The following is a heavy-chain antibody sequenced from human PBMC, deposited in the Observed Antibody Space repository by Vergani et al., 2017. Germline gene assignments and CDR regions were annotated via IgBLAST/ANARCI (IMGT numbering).Heavy chain of an antibody. Sequence: QVQLQESGPGLVKPSETLSLTCTVSGGPISSYHWSWIRQPPGKGLEWIGHIYYSGSTNYNPSLKSRVTISVDTSKNQFSLKLSSVTAADTAVYYCAGQMESSSSASALKDYWGQGTLVTVSS. D-gene: IGHD6-6*01. V-gene: IGHV4-59*08. CDR1: GGPISSYH. CDR3: AGQMESSSSASALKDY. J-gene: IGHJ4*02. CDR2: IYYSGST.